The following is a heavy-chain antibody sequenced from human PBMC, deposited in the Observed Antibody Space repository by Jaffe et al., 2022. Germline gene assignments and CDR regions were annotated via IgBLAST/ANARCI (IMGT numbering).Heavy chain of an antibody. J-gene: IGHJ3*02. D-gene: IGHD4-17*01. V-gene: IGHV4-30-2*01. Sequence: QLQLQESGSGLVKPSQTLSLTCAVSGGSISSGGYSWSWIRQPPGKGLEWIGYIYHSGSTYYNPSLKSRVTISVDRSKNQFSLKLSSVTAADTAVYYCAATVTTSKLYAFDIWGQGTMVTVSS. CDR3: AATVTTSKLYAFDI. CDR1: GGSISSGGYS. CDR2: IYHSGST.